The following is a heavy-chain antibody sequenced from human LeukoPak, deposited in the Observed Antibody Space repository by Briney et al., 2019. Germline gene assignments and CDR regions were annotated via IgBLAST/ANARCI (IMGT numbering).Heavy chain of an antibody. V-gene: IGHV4-39*07. CDR3: ARDSPANY. CDR1: GGSISSSSYY. CDR2: IYYTGST. Sequence: PSETLSLTCTVSGGSISSSSYYWGWIRRPPGKGLEWIGSIYYTGSTYYNPSLKSRVTISIDTSKNQFSLKLSSVTAADTAVYYCARDSPANYWGQGTLVTVSS. J-gene: IGHJ4*02.